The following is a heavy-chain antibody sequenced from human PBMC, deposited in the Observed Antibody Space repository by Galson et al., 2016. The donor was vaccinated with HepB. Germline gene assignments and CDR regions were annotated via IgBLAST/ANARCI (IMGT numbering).Heavy chain of an antibody. J-gene: IGHJ4*02. CDR3: ARDGCSGGTCYSAGDFDY. CDR1: GYSFTTYA. Sequence: SVKVSCKASGYSFTTYAIHWVRQAPGQRLEWMGWINAGNGNSKYSQKFRGRVTITRDTSASTVYMQLTTLRSEDTAVYYCARDGCSGGTCYSAGDFDYWGQGTLVTVSS. V-gene: IGHV1-3*01. CDR2: INAGNGNS. D-gene: IGHD2-15*01.